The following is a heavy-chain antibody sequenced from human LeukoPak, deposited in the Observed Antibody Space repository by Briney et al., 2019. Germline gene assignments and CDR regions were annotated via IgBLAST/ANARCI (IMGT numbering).Heavy chain of an antibody. Sequence: SQTLSLTCTVSGGSLSSFYWSWIRQPPGNGLEWIGYTHNSVTTTYNPSHKSRVNISVDTSKNQFSLKLRSVIAADTAVYYCARAVRDRGVILPWFDPWGQGTLVTVSS. D-gene: IGHD3-10*01. CDR2: THNSVTT. CDR1: GGSLSSFY. V-gene: IGHV4-59*01. CDR3: ARAVRDRGVILPWFDP. J-gene: IGHJ5*02.